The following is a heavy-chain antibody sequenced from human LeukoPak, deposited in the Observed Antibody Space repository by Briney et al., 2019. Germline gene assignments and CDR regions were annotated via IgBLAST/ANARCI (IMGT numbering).Heavy chain of an antibody. CDR3: ARKPEGMDV. CDR1: GYTFTGYY. D-gene: IGHD1-14*01. J-gene: IGHJ6*02. Sequence: ASVKVSCKASGYTFTGYYIHGVRQAPGQGLEWMGRINPSSGGTNYALKFQGTVTMTRDTSISTAYMELSRLRSDDTAVYYCARKPEGMDVWGQGTTVTVSS. CDR2: INPSSGGT. V-gene: IGHV1-2*06.